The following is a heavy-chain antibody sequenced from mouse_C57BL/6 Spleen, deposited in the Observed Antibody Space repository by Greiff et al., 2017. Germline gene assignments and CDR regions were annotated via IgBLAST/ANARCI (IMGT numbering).Heavy chain of an antibody. CDR1: GYSITSGYY. CDR2: ISYDGSN. Sequence: EVKLQESGPGLVKPSQSLSLTCSVTGYSITSGYYWNWIRQFPGNKLEWMGYISYDGSNNYNPSLKNRISITRDTSKNQFFLKLNSVTTEDTATYYCARGPIYYDYDRAWFAYWGQGTLVTVSA. J-gene: IGHJ3*01. D-gene: IGHD2-4*01. CDR3: ARGPIYYDYDRAWFAY. V-gene: IGHV3-6*01.